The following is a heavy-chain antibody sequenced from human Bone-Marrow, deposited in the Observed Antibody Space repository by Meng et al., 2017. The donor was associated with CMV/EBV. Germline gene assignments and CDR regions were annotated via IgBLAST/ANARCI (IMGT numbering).Heavy chain of an antibody. J-gene: IGHJ4*02. CDR2: INHSGST. CDR1: GGSFSGYY. Sequence: SQALSLTCVVHGGSFSGYYWSWIRQRPGEGVEWIGEINHSGSTNYNPSLKRRVTISVDTSKNQFSLKLSSVTAADTAVYYCARLTGIITIFGVVFLWGQGTLVTVSS. D-gene: IGHD3-3*01. CDR3: ARLTGIITIFGVVFL. V-gene: IGHV4-34*01.